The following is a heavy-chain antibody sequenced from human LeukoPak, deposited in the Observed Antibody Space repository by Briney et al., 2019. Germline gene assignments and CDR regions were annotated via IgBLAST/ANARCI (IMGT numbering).Heavy chain of an antibody. CDR2: IYYSGST. CDR3: ASSLYDSSGYYYTSFDY. J-gene: IGHJ4*02. Sequence: SETLSLTCTVSGGSISSYYWSWIRQPPGKGLEWIGYIYYSGSTNYNPSLKSRVTISVDTSKNQFSLKLSSVTAADTAVCYCASSLYDSSGYYYTSFDYWGQGTLVTVSS. CDR1: GGSISSYY. D-gene: IGHD3-22*01. V-gene: IGHV4-59*01.